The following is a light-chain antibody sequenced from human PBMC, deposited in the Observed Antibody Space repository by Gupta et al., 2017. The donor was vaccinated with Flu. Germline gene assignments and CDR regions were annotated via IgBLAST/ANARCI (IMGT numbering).Light chain of an antibody. CDR2: QAS. Sequence: PTHPSSSVGARVGVTCPTDQSARGWMAWFQPKQQKAPKLLIYQASNLASRVESRFSGSVSGTEFTTAISNLQPDVYATYFGQHYNKDQGTFGQGTKVEIK. CDR1: QSARGW. J-gene: IGKJ1*01. V-gene: IGKV1-5*03. CDR3: QHYNKDQGT.